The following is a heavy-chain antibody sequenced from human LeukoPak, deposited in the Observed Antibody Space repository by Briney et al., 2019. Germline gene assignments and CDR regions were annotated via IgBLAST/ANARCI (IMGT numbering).Heavy chain of an antibody. Sequence: PGGSLRLSCAASGFTFSSYSMNWVRQAPGKGLEWVSSISSSSSYIYYADSVKGRFTISRDNAKNSLYLRMNSLRAEDTAVYYCARERYYGSGRWYYYMDVWGKGTTVTVSS. CDR1: GFTFSSYS. CDR2: ISSSSSYI. D-gene: IGHD3-10*01. J-gene: IGHJ6*03. V-gene: IGHV3-21*01. CDR3: ARERYYGSGRWYYYMDV.